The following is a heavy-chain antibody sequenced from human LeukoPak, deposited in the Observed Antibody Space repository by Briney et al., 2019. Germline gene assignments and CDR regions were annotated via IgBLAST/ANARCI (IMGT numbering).Heavy chain of an antibody. V-gene: IGHV4-59*01. Sequence: SETLSLTCTVSGGSISSYYWSWIRQPPGKGLEWIGYIYYSGSTNYNPSLKSRVTISVDTSKNQFSLKLSPVTAADTAVYYCARVHSIAVANEWFDPWGQGTLVTVSS. CDR3: ARVHSIAVANEWFDP. D-gene: IGHD6-19*01. J-gene: IGHJ5*02. CDR1: GGSISSYY. CDR2: IYYSGST.